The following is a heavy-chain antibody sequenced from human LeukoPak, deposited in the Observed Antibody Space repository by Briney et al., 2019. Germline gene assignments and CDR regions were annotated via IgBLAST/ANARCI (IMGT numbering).Heavy chain of an antibody. V-gene: IGHV3-74*01. CDR1: GFTFSSYW. Sequence: GGSLRLSCAASGFTFSSYWMHWVRQAPGKGLVWVSRINSDGSSTSYADSVKGRFTISRDNAKNTLYLQMNSLRAEDTAVYYCARDLGDGYNTYYYYGMDVWGQGTTVTVSS. J-gene: IGHJ6*02. D-gene: IGHD5-12*01. CDR2: INSDGSST. CDR3: ARDLGDGYNTYYYYGMDV.